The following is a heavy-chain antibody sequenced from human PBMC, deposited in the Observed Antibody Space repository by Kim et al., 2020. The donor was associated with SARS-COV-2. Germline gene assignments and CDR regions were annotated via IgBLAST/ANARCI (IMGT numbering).Heavy chain of an antibody. D-gene: IGHD3-9*01. CDR3: ARTITIFQSGNYFDY. Sequence: DSVRCRFTISRENAKNALYMQMNSLRAEETAVYYCARTITIFQSGNYFDYWGQGTLVTVSS. J-gene: IGHJ4*02. V-gene: IGHV3-7*01.